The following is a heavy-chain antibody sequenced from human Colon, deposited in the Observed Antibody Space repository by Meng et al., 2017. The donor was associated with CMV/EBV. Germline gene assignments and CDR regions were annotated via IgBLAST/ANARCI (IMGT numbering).Heavy chain of an antibody. Sequence: CKASGSTFTSYDINWVRQATGQGLEWMGWMNPNSGNTGYAQKFQGRVTITRNTSISTAYMELSSLRSEDTAVYYCATARIVGATTDYWGQGTLVTVSS. CDR2: MNPNSGNT. V-gene: IGHV1-8*03. CDR1: GSTFTSYD. J-gene: IGHJ4*02. D-gene: IGHD1-26*01. CDR3: ATARIVGATTDY.